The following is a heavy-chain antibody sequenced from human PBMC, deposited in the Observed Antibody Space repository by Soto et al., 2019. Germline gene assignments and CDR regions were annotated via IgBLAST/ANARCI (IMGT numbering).Heavy chain of an antibody. CDR3: ARADYDLLYYYYYGMDV. CDR1: GYTFTSYG. J-gene: IGHJ6*02. Sequence: VQLVQSGAEVKKPGASVKVSCKASGYTFTSYGISWVRQAPGQGLEWMGWISAYNGNTNYAQKLQGRVTMTTDTSTSTAYMEMRSLRSDDTAVYYCARADYDLLYYYYYGMDVWGQGTTVTVSS. D-gene: IGHD3-3*01. V-gene: IGHV1-18*04. CDR2: ISAYNGNT.